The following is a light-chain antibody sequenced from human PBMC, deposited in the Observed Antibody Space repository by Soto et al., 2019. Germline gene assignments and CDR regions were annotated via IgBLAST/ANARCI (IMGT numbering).Light chain of an antibody. CDR3: QAWDSSTVV. CDR2: DVS. J-gene: IGLJ2*01. V-gene: IGLV2-11*01. Sequence: QSVLTQPRSVSGSPGESVTISCSGTSSDVGSYNYVSWYQQYPGKAPKVMIYDVSERPSEVPVRFSGSKSGNTASLTISGLQAEDEAEYYCQAWDSSTVVFGGGTKLTVL. CDR1: SSDVGSYNY.